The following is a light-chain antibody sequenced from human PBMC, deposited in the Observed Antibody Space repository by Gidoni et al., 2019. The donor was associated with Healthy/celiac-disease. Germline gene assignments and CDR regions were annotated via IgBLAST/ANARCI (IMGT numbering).Light chain of an antibody. CDR2: WAS. V-gene: IGKV4-1*01. CDR3: QQYYSTPLT. J-gene: IGKJ4*01. Sequence: RATINCKSSQSVLYSSNNKNYLAWYQQKPGQPPKLLIYWASTRESGVPDRFSGSGSGTDFTLTISSLQAEDVAVYYCQQYYSTPLTFGGGTKVEIK. CDR1: QSVLYSSNNKNY.